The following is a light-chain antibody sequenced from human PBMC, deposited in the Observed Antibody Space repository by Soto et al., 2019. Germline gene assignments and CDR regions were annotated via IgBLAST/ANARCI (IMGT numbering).Light chain of an antibody. CDR2: GAS. V-gene: IGKV3-20*01. CDR1: QSVTNSY. CDR3: QQYGSSPST. J-gene: IGKJ5*01. Sequence: EIVLTQSPATLSLSPGDRVTLSCRANQSVTNSYLAWYQQRFGQAPRLLIYGASTRATGIPARFSGSGSGTEFTLTVSRLEPEDFAVYYCQQYGSSPSTFGQGTRLEIK.